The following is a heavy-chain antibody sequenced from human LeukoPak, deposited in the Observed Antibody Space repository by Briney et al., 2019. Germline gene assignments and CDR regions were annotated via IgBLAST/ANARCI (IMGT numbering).Heavy chain of an antibody. J-gene: IGHJ4*02. CDR1: GFTFSSYG. CDR2: ISYDGSKK. D-gene: IGHD3-22*01. Sequence: PGRSLRLSCAASGFTFSSYGMHWVRQAPGKGLEWVALISYDGSKKYYADSVKGRFTISRDNSNNTVYLQMNSPRAEDTAVYYCVRDVGVGSGIYYFFDYWGQGILVTASS. CDR3: VRDVGVGSGIYYFFDY. V-gene: IGHV3-33*01.